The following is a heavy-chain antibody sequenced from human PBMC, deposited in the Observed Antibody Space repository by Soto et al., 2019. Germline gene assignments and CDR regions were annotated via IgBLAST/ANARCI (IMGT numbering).Heavy chain of an antibody. CDR2: MNPNSGNT. CDR3: ALSGSGSYYRGFDY. J-gene: IGHJ4*02. CDR1: GYTFTSYD. Sequence: QVQLVQSGAEVKKPGASVKVSCKASGYTFTSYDINWVRQATGQGLEWMGWMNPNSGNTGYAQKFQGRVTMTRNTYXSTAYMERSSLRSEDTAVYYCALSGSGSYYRGFDYWGQGTLVTVSS. V-gene: IGHV1-8*01. D-gene: IGHD3-10*01.